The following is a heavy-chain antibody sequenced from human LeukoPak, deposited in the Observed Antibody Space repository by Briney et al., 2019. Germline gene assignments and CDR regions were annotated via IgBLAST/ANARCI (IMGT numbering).Heavy chain of an antibody. J-gene: IGHJ4*02. D-gene: IGHD4-17*01. Sequence: GGSLRLSCAASGFTFTDFYMSWIRQAPGKGLEWVSYISITGTTIYYADSVKGRFTFSRDNAKNSLYLQMNSLRAEDTAVYYCARAGRLQYGDYVAFDYWGQGTLVTVSS. V-gene: IGHV3-11*01. CDR2: ISITGTTI. CDR1: GFTFTDFY. CDR3: ARAGRLQYGDYVAFDY.